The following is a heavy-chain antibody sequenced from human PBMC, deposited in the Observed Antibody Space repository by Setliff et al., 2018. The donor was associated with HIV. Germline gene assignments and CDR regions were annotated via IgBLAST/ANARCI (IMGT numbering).Heavy chain of an antibody. Sequence: GGSLRLSCEASGFTFKNYWMHWVRQLPGKGLVWVSRINTDGSSSDYADSVKGRFTISRDNAKDTLYLQMNSLRADDTAVYFCASEKKAVFGDAFDIWGQGTMVTVSS. CDR2: INTDGSSS. D-gene: IGHD3-3*01. J-gene: IGHJ3*02. CDR1: GFTFKNYW. V-gene: IGHV3-74*01. CDR3: ASEKKAVFGDAFDI.